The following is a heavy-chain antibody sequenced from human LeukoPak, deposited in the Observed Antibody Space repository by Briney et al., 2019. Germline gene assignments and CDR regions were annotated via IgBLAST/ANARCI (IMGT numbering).Heavy chain of an antibody. CDR3: GRDGSNWPKT. V-gene: IGHV6-1*01. J-gene: IGHJ4*02. CDR1: GDSVNSTSAA. D-gene: IGHD4/OR15-4a*01. CDR2: TYYRSNWYH. Sequence: SQTLSPTCAISGDSVNSTSAAWNWIRQSPSRGLEWLGRTYYRSNWYHDYAVSVKSRISINPDTSKNQFSLQLNSLTPDDTAVYYCGRDGSNWPKTWGQGALVTVSS.